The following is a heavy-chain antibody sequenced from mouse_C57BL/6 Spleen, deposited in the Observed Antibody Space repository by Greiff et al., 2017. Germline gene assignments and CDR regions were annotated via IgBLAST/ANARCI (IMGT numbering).Heavy chain of an antibody. CDR2: INPSSGYT. Sequence: QVQLKESGAELARPGASVKMSCKASGYTFTSYTMHWVKQRPGQGLEWIGYINPSSGYTKYNQKFKDKATLTADKSSSTAYMQLSSLTSEDSAVYYCARASNWYYFDYWGQGTTLTVSS. D-gene: IGHD4-1*01. V-gene: IGHV1-4*01. J-gene: IGHJ2*01. CDR3: ARASNWYYFDY. CDR1: GYTFTSYT.